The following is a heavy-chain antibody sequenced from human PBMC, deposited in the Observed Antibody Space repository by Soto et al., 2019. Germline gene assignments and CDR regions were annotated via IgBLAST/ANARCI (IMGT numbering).Heavy chain of an antibody. Sequence: EVQLVESGGGLVQPGGSLRLSCAASGSTFSIYAMHWVRQAPGKGLEFISVISSNGGSTHYASSVKGRFTISRDNSNNRLYLEIGSLREDDRGMYYCGRACYSYAIDYWCQGTLVTVSS. CDR1: GSTFSIYA. CDR3: GRACYSYAIDY. J-gene: IGHJ4*02. V-gene: IGHV3-64*01. D-gene: IGHD5-18*01. CDR2: ISSNGGST.